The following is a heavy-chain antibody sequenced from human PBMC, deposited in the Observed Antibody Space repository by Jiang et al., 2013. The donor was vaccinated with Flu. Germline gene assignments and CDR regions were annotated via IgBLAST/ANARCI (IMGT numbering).Heavy chain of an antibody. J-gene: IGHJ4*02. D-gene: IGHD3-9*01. CDR3: ARVLDYDILTGPFDY. CDR2: IYYSGST. Sequence: PGLVKPSETLSLTCTVSGGSISSYYWSWIRQPPGKGLEWIGYIYYSGSTNYNPSLKSRVTISVDTSKNQFSLKLSSVTAADTAVYYCARVLDYDILTGPFDYWGQGTLVTVSS. CDR1: GGSISSYY. V-gene: IGHV4-59*01.